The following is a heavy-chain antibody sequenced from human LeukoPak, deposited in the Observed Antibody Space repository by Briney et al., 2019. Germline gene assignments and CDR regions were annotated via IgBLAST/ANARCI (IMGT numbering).Heavy chain of an antibody. J-gene: IGHJ4*02. V-gene: IGHV1-2*02. D-gene: IGHD1-14*01. CDR2: INPNSGGT. CDR3: ARDNTGDY. Sequence: GASVKVSCKASGYTLTVYYMHWVRQAPGQSLEWMGWINPNSGGTNYAQKFQGRVTMTRDTSISTVYMELTSLTSDDTAVYYCARDNTGDYWGQGTLVTVSS. CDR1: GYTLTVYY.